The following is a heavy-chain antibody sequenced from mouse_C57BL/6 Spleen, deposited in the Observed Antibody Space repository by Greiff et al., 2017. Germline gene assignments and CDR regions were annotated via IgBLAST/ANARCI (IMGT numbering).Heavy chain of an antibody. V-gene: IGHV1-15*01. Sequence: QVQLKQSGAELVRPGASVTLSCKASGYTFTDYEMHWVKQTPVHGLEWIGAIDPETGGTAYNQKFKGKAILTADKSSSTAYMELRSLTSEDSAVYYCTKVGDYSYFDYWGQGTTLTVSS. D-gene: IGHD2-12*01. J-gene: IGHJ2*01. CDR2: IDPETGGT. CDR3: TKVGDYSYFDY. CDR1: GYTFTDYE.